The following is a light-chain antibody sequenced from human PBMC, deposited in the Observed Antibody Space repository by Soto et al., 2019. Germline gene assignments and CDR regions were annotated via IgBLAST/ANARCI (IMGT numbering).Light chain of an antibody. CDR3: QQSYSTPFT. V-gene: IGKV1-39*01. Sequence: DIQMTHSPSSLSASVGDRVTITCRASQSISSYLNWYQQKPGKAPKLLIYAASSLQSGVPSRFSGSGSGTDFALTISTLQPEDFATYYCQQSYSTPFTFGGGTKVELK. CDR2: AAS. J-gene: IGKJ4*01. CDR1: QSISSY.